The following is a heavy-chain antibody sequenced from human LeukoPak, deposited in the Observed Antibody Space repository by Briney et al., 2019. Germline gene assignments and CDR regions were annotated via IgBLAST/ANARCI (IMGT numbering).Heavy chain of an antibody. D-gene: IGHD1-26*01. J-gene: IGHJ6*02. CDR3: ARDQVVGATYPYGMDV. CDR2: ISSSGSTI. V-gene: IGHV3-11*01. Sequence: GGSLRVSCAASGFTFSDYYMSWIRQAPGKGLEWVSYISSSGSTIYYADSVKGRFTISRDNAKNSLYLQMNSLRAEDTAVYYCARDQVVGATYPYGMDVWGQGTTVTVSS. CDR1: GFTFSDYY.